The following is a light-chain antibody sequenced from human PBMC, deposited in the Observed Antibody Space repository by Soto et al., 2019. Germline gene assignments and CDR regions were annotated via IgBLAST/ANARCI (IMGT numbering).Light chain of an antibody. CDR2: GAS. CDR3: LQYGSSSWT. CDR1: QSVGSSY. J-gene: IGKJ1*01. Sequence: EIVLTQSPGTLSLSPGERVTLSCRASQSVGSSYLAWYQQKPGQAPRVLIYGASSRATGIPDRFSGSGSGTDFTLTISRLEPEDFAVYYCLQYGSSSWTFGQGTKVEIK. V-gene: IGKV3-20*01.